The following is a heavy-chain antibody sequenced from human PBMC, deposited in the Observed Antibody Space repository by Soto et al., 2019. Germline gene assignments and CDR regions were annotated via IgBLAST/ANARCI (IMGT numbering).Heavy chain of an antibody. CDR3: AVNSGYDYVDY. CDR1: GGSISSSSYY. CDR2: IYYSGST. V-gene: IGHV4-39*01. Sequence: QLQLQESGPGLVKPSETLSLTCTVSGGSISSSSYYWGWIRQPPGKGLEWIGSIYYSGSTYYNPSLKSRVTISVDTSKNQFSLKLSSVTAADTAVYYCAVNSGYDYVDYWGQGTLVTVSS. J-gene: IGHJ4*02. D-gene: IGHD5-12*01.